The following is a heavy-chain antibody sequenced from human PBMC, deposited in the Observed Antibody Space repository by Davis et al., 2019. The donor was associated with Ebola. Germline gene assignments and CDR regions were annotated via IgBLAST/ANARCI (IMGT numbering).Heavy chain of an antibody. J-gene: IGHJ4*02. CDR3: AGGSGWSIDY. V-gene: IGHV3-7*04. Sequence: PGGSLRLSCAASGFTFRSYWMSWVRQAPGKGLEWVAKIKEDGSEKLEVDSVKGRFTISRDNAKDSLYLQMNSLRAEDTAVYYCAGGSGWSIDYWGQGTLVTVSS. CDR2: IKEDGSEK. D-gene: IGHD6-19*01. CDR1: GFTFRSYW.